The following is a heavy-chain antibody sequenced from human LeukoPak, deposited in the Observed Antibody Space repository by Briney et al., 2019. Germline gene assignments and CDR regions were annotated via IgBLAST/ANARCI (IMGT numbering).Heavy chain of an antibody. Sequence: PGGSLRLSCAAPGFTFSSYGVHWVRQAPGKGLEWVAVIWYDGSNKYYADSVKGRFTISRDNSKNTLYLQMNSLRAEDTAVYYCAKGYYDILTGLGYFDYWGQGTLVTVSS. V-gene: IGHV3-33*06. D-gene: IGHD3-9*01. J-gene: IGHJ4*02. CDR1: GFTFSSYG. CDR2: IWYDGSNK. CDR3: AKGYYDILTGLGYFDY.